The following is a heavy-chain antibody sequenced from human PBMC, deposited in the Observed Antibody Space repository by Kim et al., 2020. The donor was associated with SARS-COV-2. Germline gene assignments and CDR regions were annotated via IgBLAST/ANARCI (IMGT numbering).Heavy chain of an antibody. J-gene: IGHJ6*02. Sequence: SETLSLTCTVSGGSISSYYWSWIRQPPGKGLEWIGYIYYSGSTNYNPSLKSRVTISVDTSKNQFSLKLSSVTAADTAVYYCARVRASRAIAARPAYYYYYGMDVWGQGTTVTVSS. V-gene: IGHV4-59*13. D-gene: IGHD6-6*01. CDR2: IYYSGST. CDR3: ARVRASRAIAARPAYYYYYGMDV. CDR1: GGSISSYY.